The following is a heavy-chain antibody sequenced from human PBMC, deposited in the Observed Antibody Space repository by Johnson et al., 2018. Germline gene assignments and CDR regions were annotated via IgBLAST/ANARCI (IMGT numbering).Heavy chain of an antibody. J-gene: IGHJ6*03. CDR2: ISYDGSNK. V-gene: IGHV3-30*03. Sequence: QVQLVQSGGGVVQPGRSLRLSCAASGFTFSSYGMHWVRQAPGKGLEWVAVISYDGSNKYYADSVKGRFTISRDNANNSLYLKMNSRRAEDTAVYYCARDAGVWYYMDVWGKGTTVTVSS. D-gene: IGHD3-10*01. CDR1: GFTFSSYG. CDR3: ARDAGVWYYMDV.